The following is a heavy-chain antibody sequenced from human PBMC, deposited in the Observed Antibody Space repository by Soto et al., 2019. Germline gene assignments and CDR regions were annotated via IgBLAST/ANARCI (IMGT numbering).Heavy chain of an antibody. J-gene: IGHJ4*02. CDR3: ARGRVIMVRGVIIGRYFDY. D-gene: IGHD3-10*01. V-gene: IGHV4-34*01. CDR2: INHSGST. Sequence: PSETLSLTCAVYGGSFSGYYWSWIRQPPGKGLEWIGEINHSGSTNYNPSLKSRVTISVDTSKNQFSLKLSSVTAADTAVYYCARGRVIMVRGVIIGRYFDYWGQGTLVTVSS. CDR1: GGSFSGYY.